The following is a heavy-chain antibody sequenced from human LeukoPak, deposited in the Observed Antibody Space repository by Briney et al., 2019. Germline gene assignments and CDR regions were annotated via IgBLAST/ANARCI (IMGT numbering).Heavy chain of an antibody. Sequence: GGSLRLSCVASGFTFSSYGMSWVRQAPGKGLEWVSAIVGSGGSTNYADSVKGRFTISRDNSKNTLYLQMNSLRDEDTALYYCARTARRTTVPSDVWGQGPLVTVSS. D-gene: IGHD4-17*01. CDR2: IVGSGGST. J-gene: IGHJ4*02. V-gene: IGHV3-23*01. CDR1: GFTFSSYG. CDR3: ARTARRTTVPSDV.